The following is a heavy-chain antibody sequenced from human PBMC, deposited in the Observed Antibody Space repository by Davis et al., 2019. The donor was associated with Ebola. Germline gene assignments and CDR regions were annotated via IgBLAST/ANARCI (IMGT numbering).Heavy chain of an antibody. D-gene: IGHD1-7*01. V-gene: IGHV3-48*02. J-gene: IGHJ4*02. CDR3: ARGELGGDY. CDR2: ISSSSSTI. Sequence: PGGSLRLSCAASGFTFTTKGMHWVRQAPGKGLEWFSYISSSSSTINYADSVKGRFTISRDNAKNSLYLQMNSLRDEDTAVYYCARGELGGDYYGQGTLVTVSS. CDR1: GFTFTTKG.